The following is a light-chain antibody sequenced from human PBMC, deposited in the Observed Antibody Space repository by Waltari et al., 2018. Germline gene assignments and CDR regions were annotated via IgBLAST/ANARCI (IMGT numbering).Light chain of an antibody. V-gene: IGLV2-14*03. CDR2: DVI. J-gene: IGLJ3*02. Sequence: QSALTQPASVSGSPGQSITISCTGSSSDIDTYEYVSWYQQHTDRPPKLIIYDVINRPSGVSYRFSGSKSGNTASLTISGLHPDDEADYYCGSFRSQSSWVFGPGTKVTV. CDR1: SSDIDTYEY. CDR3: GSFRSQSSWV.